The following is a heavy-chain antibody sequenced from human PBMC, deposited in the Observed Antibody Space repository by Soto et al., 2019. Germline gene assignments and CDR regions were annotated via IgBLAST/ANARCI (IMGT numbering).Heavy chain of an antibody. CDR2: IYPGDSDT. J-gene: IGHJ6*02. D-gene: IGHD3-10*01. V-gene: IGHV5-51*01. CDR3: ARLAWNFYKHGDV. Sequence: GESLKISCEGSGYSFTSYWIAWVRQMPGKGLEWMGIIYPGDSDTRYSPSFQGQVTISADKSIGTVYLQWSSLKASDTAMYYCARLAWNFYKHGDVWGQGTTVTVSS. CDR1: GYSFTSYW.